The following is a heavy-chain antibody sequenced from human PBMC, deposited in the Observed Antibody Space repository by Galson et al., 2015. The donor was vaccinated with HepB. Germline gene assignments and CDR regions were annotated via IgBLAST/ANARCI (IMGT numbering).Heavy chain of an antibody. J-gene: IGHJ6*03. CDR2: INSRGST. D-gene: IGHD2-2*01. V-gene: IGHV4-61*02. CDR1: GGSISSGSHY. Sequence: TLSLTCTVFGGSISSGSHYWSWIRQPAGKGLEWIGRINSRGSTNYNPSLKSRVTMSVDTSKNQFSLKLSSVTAADTAVYYCAREGVVVPAAHQLIYYYYMDVWGKGTTVTVSS. CDR3: AREGVVVPAAHQLIYYYYMDV.